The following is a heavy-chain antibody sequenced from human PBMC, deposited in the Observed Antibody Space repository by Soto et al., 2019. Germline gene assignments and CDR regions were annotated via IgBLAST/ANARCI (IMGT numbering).Heavy chain of an antibody. CDR3: ARHGHSSGWYWHWFDP. V-gene: IGHV4-39*01. CDR1: GGSISSSSYY. CDR2: IYYSGST. D-gene: IGHD6-19*01. Sequence: QLQLQESGPGLVKPSETLSLTCTVSGGSISSSSYYWGWIRQPPGKGLEWIGSIYYSGSTYYNPSLKSRVTISVDTSKNQFSLKLSSVTAADTAVYYCARHGHSSGWYWHWFDPWGQGTLVTVSS. J-gene: IGHJ5*02.